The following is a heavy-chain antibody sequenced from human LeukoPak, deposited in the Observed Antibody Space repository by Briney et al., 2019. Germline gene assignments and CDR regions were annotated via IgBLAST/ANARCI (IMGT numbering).Heavy chain of an antibody. V-gene: IGHV5-51*01. J-gene: IGHJ4*02. CDR1: GYNFTNSW. CDR3: ARIGPTTVTTYCDY. CDR2: IYPGDSDT. Sequence: GESLKISCKGSGYNFTNSWIGWVRQMPGKGLEWMGIIYPGDSDTRYSPSFQGQVTISADKSISTAYLQWSSLKASDTAMYYCARIGPTTVTTYCDYWGQGTLVTVSS. D-gene: IGHD4-17*01.